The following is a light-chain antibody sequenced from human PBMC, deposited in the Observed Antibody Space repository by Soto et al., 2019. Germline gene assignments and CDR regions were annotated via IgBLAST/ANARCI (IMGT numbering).Light chain of an antibody. J-gene: IGKJ1*01. CDR1: QSVSSSY. CDR3: QQYGSSPWT. V-gene: IGKV3-20*01. Sequence: EIVLTQSPGTLSLSPGERATLSCRASQSVSSSYLAWYQQKPGQAPRLLIYGASSRATGIPDRCRGRGPGTDFTLTISRLEPEDFAVYYCQQYGSSPWTFGQGTKVDIK. CDR2: GAS.